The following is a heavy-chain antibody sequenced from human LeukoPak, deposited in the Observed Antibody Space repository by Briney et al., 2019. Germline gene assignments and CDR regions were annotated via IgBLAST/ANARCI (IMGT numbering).Heavy chain of an antibody. CDR1: GGSISSYY. CDR2: IYYSGST. D-gene: IGHD2-15*01. V-gene: IGHV4-59*08. CDR3: ATYCSGGSCYSDDAFDI. Sequence: SETLSLTCTVSGGSISSYYWSWIRQPPGKGLEWIGYIYYSGSTNYNPSLKSRVTISVDTSKNQFSLKLSSVTAADAAVYYCATYCSGGSCYSDDAFDIWGQGTMVTVSS. J-gene: IGHJ3*02.